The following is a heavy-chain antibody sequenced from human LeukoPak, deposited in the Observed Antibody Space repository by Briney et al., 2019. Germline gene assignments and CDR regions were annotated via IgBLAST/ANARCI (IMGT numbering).Heavy chain of an antibody. J-gene: IGHJ3*02. CDR3: ASGASSGYYYTDDAFDI. CDR1: GGSISSYY. CDR2: IYYSGST. D-gene: IGHD3-22*01. Sequence: PSETLSLTCTVSGGSISSYYWSWIRQPPGKGLEWIGYIYYSGSTNYNPSLKSRVTISVDTSKNQFSLKLSSVTAADTAVCYCASGASSGYYYTDDAFDIWGQGTMVTVSS. V-gene: IGHV4-59*01.